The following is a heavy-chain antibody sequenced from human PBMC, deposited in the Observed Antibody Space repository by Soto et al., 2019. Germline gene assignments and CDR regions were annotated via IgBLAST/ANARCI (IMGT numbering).Heavy chain of an antibody. CDR2: IYPGDSDT. J-gene: IGHJ6*02. CDR3: ARLGDSSGYYYQLGPDYSYYGMDV. CDR1: GYSFTSYW. V-gene: IGHV5-51*01. D-gene: IGHD3-22*01. Sequence: GESLKISCKGSGYSFTSYWIGWVRQIPGKGLEWMGIIYPGDSDTRYSPSFQGQVTISADKSISTAYLQWSSLKASDTAMYYCARLGDSSGYYYQLGPDYSYYGMDVWGQGTTVTVSS.